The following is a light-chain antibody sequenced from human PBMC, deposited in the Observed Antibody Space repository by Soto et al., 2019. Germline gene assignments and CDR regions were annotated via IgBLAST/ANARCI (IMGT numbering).Light chain of an antibody. J-gene: IGKJ5*01. CDR1: QTISRR. CDR2: DAS. CDR3: HSRA. Sequence: DIQLTQTPPTLSASVGDEVTITCRASQTISRRLAWYQQNPGRAPKLLIYDASTLESGVPSRFSGSGSETEFTLTISRLQPDAFATYFCHSRAFGQGTRLDIK. V-gene: IGKV1-5*01.